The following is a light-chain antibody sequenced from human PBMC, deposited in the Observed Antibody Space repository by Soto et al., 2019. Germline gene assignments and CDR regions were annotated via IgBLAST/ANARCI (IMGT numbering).Light chain of an antibody. CDR3: QQYNSYSYT. CDR2: EAS. CDR1: QNINNW. J-gene: IGKJ2*01. Sequence: DFQMTQSPSTLSASVGDRVTITCRASQNINNWLAWYQQKPGKAPKLLIYEASNLQSGVPSRFSGSGSGTGFILTISSLQPDDFATYYCQQYNSYSYTFGQGTKLEIK. V-gene: IGKV1-5*03.